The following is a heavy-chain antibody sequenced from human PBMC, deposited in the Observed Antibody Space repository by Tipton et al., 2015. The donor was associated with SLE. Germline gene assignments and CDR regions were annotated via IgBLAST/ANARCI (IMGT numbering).Heavy chain of an antibody. CDR3: ARGQNDILTGPWGWFDP. CDR1: GFTFSDYY. CDR2: ISSSSYT. D-gene: IGHD3-9*01. J-gene: IGHJ5*02. V-gene: IGHV3-11*05. Sequence: SLRLSCAASGFTFSDYYMSWIRQAPGKGLEWVSYISSSSYTNYADSVKGRFTISRDNAKNSLYLQMNSLRAEDTAVYYCARGQNDILTGPWGWFDPWGQGTLVTVSS.